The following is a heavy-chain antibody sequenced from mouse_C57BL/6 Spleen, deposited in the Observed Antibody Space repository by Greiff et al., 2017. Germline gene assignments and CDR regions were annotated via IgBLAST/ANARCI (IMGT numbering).Heavy chain of an antibody. CDR2: IRLKSDNSAT. D-gene: IGHD2-4*01. CDR1: GFTFSNYW. V-gene: IGHV6-3*01. J-gene: IGHJ4*01. Sequence: EVKLMESGGGLVQPGGSMKLSCVASGFTFSNYWMNWVRQSPEKGLEWVAQIRLKSDNSATHYAESVKGRFTISRYDSKSSVYLQLNNLRAEDTGIYYCTRFYYDYDYAMGYWGQGTSVTVSS. CDR3: TRFYYDYDYAMGY.